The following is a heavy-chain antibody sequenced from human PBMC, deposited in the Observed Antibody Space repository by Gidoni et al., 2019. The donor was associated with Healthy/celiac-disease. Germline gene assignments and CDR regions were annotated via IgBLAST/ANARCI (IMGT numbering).Heavy chain of an antibody. D-gene: IGHD5-12*01. CDR3: AREEYSGYDNY. V-gene: IGHV3-21*01. CDR2: ISSSSSYI. J-gene: IGHJ4*02. CDR1: WFPFSRYS. Sequence: EVQLVESGGGLVKPGGSLRLSCAASWFPFSRYSMNWVRQAPGKGLEWVSSISSSSSYIYYADSVKGRFTISRDNAKNSLYLQMNSLRAEDTAVYYCAREEYSGYDNYWGQGTLVTVSS.